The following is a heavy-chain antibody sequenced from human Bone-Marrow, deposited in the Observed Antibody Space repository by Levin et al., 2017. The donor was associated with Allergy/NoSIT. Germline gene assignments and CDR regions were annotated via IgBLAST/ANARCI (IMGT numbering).Heavy chain of an antibody. CDR3: TKDLESGTTSFLDSDD. Sequence: SGGSLRLSCVGSGFTFDDYAMHWVRQAPGKGLEWVSGISGDSDRVAYAESVKGRFTISRDNAKNSLYLHMNSLRSEDTAFYYCTKDLESGTTSFLDSDDWGQGTLVTVSS. CDR1: GFTFDDYA. J-gene: IGHJ4*02. CDR2: ISGDSDRV. D-gene: IGHD1-7*01. V-gene: IGHV3-9*01.